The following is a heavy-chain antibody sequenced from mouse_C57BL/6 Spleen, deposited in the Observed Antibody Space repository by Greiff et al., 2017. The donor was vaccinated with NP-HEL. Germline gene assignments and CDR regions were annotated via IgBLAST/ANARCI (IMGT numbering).Heavy chain of an antibody. D-gene: IGHD1-1*01. J-gene: IGHJ1*03. CDR1: GFNIKDYY. V-gene: IGHV14-1*01. CDR2: IDPEDGDT. Sequence: VQLKQSGAELVRPGASVKLSCTASGFNIKDYYMHWVKQRPEQGLEWIGRIDPEDGDTEYAPKFQGKATMTADTSSNTAYLQLSSLTSEDTAVYYCTTDYGSSYHWYFDVWGTGTTVTVSS. CDR3: TTDYGSSYHWYFDV.